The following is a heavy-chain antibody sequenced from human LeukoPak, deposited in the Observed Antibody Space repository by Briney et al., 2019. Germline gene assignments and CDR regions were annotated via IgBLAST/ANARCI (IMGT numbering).Heavy chain of an antibody. Sequence: PSETLSLTCTVPGVSISSTTLYWGWVRQSPGKGLEWIATIYYSGTTYYNPSLKSRVTISLDTSKKQFSLWLRSVTAADTAVYYCARVRGDYVNLFDPWGQGTLVTVSS. CDR1: GVSISSTTLY. CDR3: ARVRGDYVNLFDP. V-gene: IGHV4-39*07. D-gene: IGHD4-17*01. J-gene: IGHJ5*02. CDR2: IYYSGTT.